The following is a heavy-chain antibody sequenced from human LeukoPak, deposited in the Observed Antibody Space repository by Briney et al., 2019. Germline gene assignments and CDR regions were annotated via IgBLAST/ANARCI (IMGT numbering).Heavy chain of an antibody. V-gene: IGHV3-53*01. J-gene: IGHJ4*02. Sequence: GGSLRLSRAASGFTLSSNYMSWVRQAPGKGLEWVSVIYSGGSTYYADSVKGRFTISRDNSKNTLYLQMNSLRAEDTAVYYCAGVRVSTSSYYFDYRGQGTLVTVSS. D-gene: IGHD5/OR15-5a*01. CDR2: IYSGGST. CDR1: GFTLSSNY. CDR3: AGVRVSTSSYYFDY.